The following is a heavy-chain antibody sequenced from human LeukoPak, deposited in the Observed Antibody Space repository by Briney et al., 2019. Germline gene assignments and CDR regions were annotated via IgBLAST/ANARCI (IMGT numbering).Heavy chain of an antibody. V-gene: IGHV1-18*01. CDR2: ISAYNGNT. CDR3: ARYGRIAARPGYYYYYMDV. J-gene: IGHJ6*03. CDR1: GYTFTSYG. Sequence: ASVKVSRKASGYTFTSYGISWVRQAPGQGLEWMGWISAYNGNTNYAQKLQGRVTMTTDTSTSTAYMELRSLRSDDTAVYYCARYGRIAARPGYYYYYMDVWGKGTTVTVSS. D-gene: IGHD6-6*01.